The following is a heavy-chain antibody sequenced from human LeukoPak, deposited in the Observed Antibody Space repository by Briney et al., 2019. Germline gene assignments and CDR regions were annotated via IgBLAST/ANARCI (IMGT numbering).Heavy chain of an antibody. D-gene: IGHD6-13*01. CDR1: GGAFSGYY. V-gene: IGHV4-34*01. Sequence: SETLSLTCAVYGGAFSGYYWSWIRQPPGKGPEWIGEINHSGSTNYNPSLKSRVTISVDTSKNQFSLKLSSVTAADTAVYYCARVPGYSRSRGAFDIWGQGTMVTVSS. CDR2: INHSGST. CDR3: ARVPGYSRSRGAFDI. J-gene: IGHJ3*02.